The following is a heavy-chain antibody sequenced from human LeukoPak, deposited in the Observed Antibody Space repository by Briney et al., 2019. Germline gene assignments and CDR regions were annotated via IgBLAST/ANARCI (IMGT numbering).Heavy chain of an antibody. D-gene: IGHD3-10*01. CDR1: GFTFSSYA. CDR2: ISSNGGST. V-gene: IGHV3-64*01. J-gene: IGHJ4*02. Sequence: GGSLRLSCAASGFTFSSYAMHWVRQAPGKGLEYVSAISSNGGSTYYANSVKGRFTISRDNSKNTLYLQLNNLRAEDTAVYYCARLAALVRGVIDYWGQGTLVTVSS. CDR3: ARLAALVRGVIDY.